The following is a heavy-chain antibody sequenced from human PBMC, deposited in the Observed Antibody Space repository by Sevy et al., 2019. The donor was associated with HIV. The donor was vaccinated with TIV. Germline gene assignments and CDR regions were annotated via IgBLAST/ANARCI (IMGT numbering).Heavy chain of an antibody. CDR1: GGSISSSSYY. Sequence: SETLSLTCTVSGGSISSSSYYWGWIRQPPGKGLEWIGSIYYSGSTYYNPSLKSRVTISVDTSKNQFSLKLSSVTAADTAVYYCASKTGSSGWLKNWGQGTLVTVSS. CDR3: ASKTGSSGWLKN. J-gene: IGHJ4*02. CDR2: IYYSGST. D-gene: IGHD6-19*01. V-gene: IGHV4-39*01.